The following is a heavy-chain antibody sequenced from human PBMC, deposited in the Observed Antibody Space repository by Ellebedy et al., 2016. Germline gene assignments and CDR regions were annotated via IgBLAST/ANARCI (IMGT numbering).Heavy chain of an antibody. CDR3: RQGHYFDQ. Sequence: GESLKISXTASGLNLGNYFMSWVRQAPGKGLEWVSTINGGGYITFFADSVKGRFTISRDNSKNTLYLQMNNLRVEDTALYYCRQGHYFDQWGQGALVTVSS. V-gene: IGHV3-23*01. CDR2: INGGGYIT. J-gene: IGHJ4*02. CDR1: GLNLGNYF.